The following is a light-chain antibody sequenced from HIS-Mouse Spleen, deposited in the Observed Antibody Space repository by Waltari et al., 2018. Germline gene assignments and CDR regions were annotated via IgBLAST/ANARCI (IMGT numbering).Light chain of an antibody. V-gene: IGKV2-28*01. J-gene: IGKJ2*01. CDR2: LGS. CDR3: MQALQTPMYT. CDR1: QSLLHSNGYND. Sequence: DIVMTQSPLSLPVTPGEPASISGRSSQSLLHSNGYNDLDWYLQQPGQSPQLLIYLGSNRASGVPDRFSGSGSGTDFTLKISRVEAEDVGVYYCMQALQTPMYTFGQGTKLEIK.